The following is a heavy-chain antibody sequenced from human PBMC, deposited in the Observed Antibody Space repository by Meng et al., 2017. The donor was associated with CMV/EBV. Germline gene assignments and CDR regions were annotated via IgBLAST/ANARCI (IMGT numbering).Heavy chain of an antibody. V-gene: IGHV1-18*01. CDR2: ISAYNGTT. J-gene: IGHJ4*02. CDR3: ARGPISYSSNIDY. Sequence: SCYTFTSYGISWVRQAPGQGLEWMGWISAYNGTTTYAQTLQGRVTMTTDTSTSTAYMELRSLRSDDTAVYYCARGPISYSSNIDYWGQGTLVTVSS. CDR1: CYTFTSYG. D-gene: IGHD6-19*01.